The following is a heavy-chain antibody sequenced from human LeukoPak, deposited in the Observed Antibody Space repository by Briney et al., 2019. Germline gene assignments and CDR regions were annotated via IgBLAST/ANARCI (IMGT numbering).Heavy chain of an antibody. CDR3: ERWTLGSHDASDI. V-gene: IGHV4-34*01. CDR1: AGSFSGYY. D-gene: IGHD1-26*01. CDR2: INHSGST. J-gene: IGHJ3*02. Sequence: SQTLSLTCAVDAGSFSGYYWSWIRQPPGKGLERIGEINHSGSTNYNPSLKSRVTISVDTSKNQFSLKLSSVTAADTAVYYCERWTLGSHDASDIRGQGTMVTVSS.